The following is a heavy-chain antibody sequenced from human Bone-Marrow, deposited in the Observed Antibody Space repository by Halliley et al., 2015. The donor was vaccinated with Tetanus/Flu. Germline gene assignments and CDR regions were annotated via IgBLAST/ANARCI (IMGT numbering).Heavy chain of an antibody. CDR3: ARGPHDYSNFLFDY. J-gene: IGHJ4*02. D-gene: IGHD4-4*01. V-gene: IGHV4-30-4*01. Sequence: GYIFYRGSTYHNPSLKSRVTISVDTSKNQFSLKMGSVTAADTAVYYCARGPHDYSNFLFDYWGQGTLVTVSS. CDR2: IFYRGST.